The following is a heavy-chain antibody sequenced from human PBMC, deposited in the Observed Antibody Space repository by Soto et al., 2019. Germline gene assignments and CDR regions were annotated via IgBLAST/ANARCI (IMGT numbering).Heavy chain of an antibody. D-gene: IGHD6-19*01. CDR1: GDSISSRSHY. Sequence: QVQLQESGPGLVKPSQTLPLTCAVSGDSISSRSHYWNWIRRVPGKGLEFIGYIFYTGATYYNPSLRGRSSMSVDTSKNQFSLTLRSVTAADTAIYYCAREGRHSAGMRESWFDPWGQGTQVTVSS. CDR2: IFYTGAT. J-gene: IGHJ5*02. V-gene: IGHV4-31*11. CDR3: AREGRHSAGMRESWFDP.